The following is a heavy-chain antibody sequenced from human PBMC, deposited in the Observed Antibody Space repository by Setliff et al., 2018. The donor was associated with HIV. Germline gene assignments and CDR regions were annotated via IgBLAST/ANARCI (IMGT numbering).Heavy chain of an antibody. D-gene: IGHD6-19*01. CDR3: ARGRKKTLAVSGTRYFDF. V-gene: IGHV4-34*01. CDR2: VTHSGST. J-gene: IGHJ4*02. CDR1: GVSISSYY. Sequence: SETLSLTCSVSGVSISSYYWSWIRHSPGKGLEWIGEVTHSGSTTYDPSLKSRITISVDTSKNQFSLKLTSVTAADMGVYYCARGRKKTLAVSGTRYFDFWGQGTLVTVSS.